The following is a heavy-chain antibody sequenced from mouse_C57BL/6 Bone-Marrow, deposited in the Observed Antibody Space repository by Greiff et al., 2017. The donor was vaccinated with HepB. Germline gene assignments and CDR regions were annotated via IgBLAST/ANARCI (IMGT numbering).Heavy chain of an antibody. V-gene: IGHV5-6*01. J-gene: IGHJ2*01. CDR2: ISSGGSYT. CDR3: ARPDY. CDR1: GFTFSSYG. Sequence: EVKVVESGGDLVKPGGSLKLSCAASGFTFSSYGMSWVRQTPDKRLEWVATISSGGSYTYYPDSVKGRFTISRDNAKNTLYLQMSSLKSEDTAMYYFARPDYWGQGTTPTVSS.